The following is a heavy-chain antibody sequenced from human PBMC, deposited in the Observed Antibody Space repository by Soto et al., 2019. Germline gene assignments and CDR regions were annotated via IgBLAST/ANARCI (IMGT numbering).Heavy chain of an antibody. J-gene: IGHJ4*02. D-gene: IGHD3-22*01. V-gene: IGHV3-21*01. CDR3: ARGLHFYDSSVYYGY. Sequence: PGGSLGLSSAASGFTLSSYGMNWVRQAPGKGLEWVSSISSSSSHIYYPDSVKGRFTISRDNAKNSLYLQMNSLRAEDTAVYYCARGLHFYDSSVYYGYWGQGTLVTVSS. CDR1: GFTLSSYG. CDR2: ISSSSSHI.